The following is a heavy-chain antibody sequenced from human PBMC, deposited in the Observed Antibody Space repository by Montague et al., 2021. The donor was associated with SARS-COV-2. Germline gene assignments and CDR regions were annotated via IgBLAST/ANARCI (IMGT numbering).Heavy chain of an antibody. CDR3: AREYDILTGYYFDY. D-gene: IGHD3-9*01. Sequence: SQRLSCAASGFTFSSYGMHWVRQAPGKGLEWVAVIWYDGSNKYCADSVKGRFTISRDNSKNTLYLQMNSLRAEDTAVYYCAREYDILTGYYFDYWGQGTLVTVSS. CDR2: IWYDGSNK. CDR1: GFTFSSYG. J-gene: IGHJ4*02. V-gene: IGHV3-33*01.